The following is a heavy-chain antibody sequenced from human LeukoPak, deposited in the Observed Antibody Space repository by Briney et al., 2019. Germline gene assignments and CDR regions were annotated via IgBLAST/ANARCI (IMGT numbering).Heavy chain of an antibody. V-gene: IGHV4-39*07. CDR2: ISYTGST. CDR3: ARTGGSFYFYYYMDV. D-gene: IGHD1-26*01. J-gene: IGHJ6*03. CDR1: GGSIRSTSYY. Sequence: SETLSLTCTVSGGSIRSTSYYWGWIRQPPGKGLEWIGSISYTGSTYYNPSLKSRVTISVDTSRNQFSLKLSSVTAADTAVYYCARTGGSFYFYYYMDVWGKGTTVTVSS.